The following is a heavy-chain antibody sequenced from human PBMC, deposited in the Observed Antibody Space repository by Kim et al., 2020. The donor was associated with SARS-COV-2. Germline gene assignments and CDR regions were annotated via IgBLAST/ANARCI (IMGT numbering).Heavy chain of an antibody. CDR3: ARRDYYESSGYFHI. D-gene: IGHD3-22*01. CDR1: GDSISSSSYF. V-gene: IGHV4-39*01. J-gene: IGHJ3*02. CDR2: IYYSGST. Sequence: SETLSLTCTVSGDSISSSSYFWGWIRQPPGKGLEWVGIIYYSGSTYYNPSLKSRVTISMDTSKNQFSLKLSSVTAADTAVYYCARRDYYESSGYFHIWGQGTMVTVSP.